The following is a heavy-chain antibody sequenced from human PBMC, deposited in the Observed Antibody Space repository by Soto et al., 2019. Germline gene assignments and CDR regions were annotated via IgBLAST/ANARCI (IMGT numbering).Heavy chain of an antibody. Sequence: GGTLRIACAVSGFTLSRADMSWVRLASGKGLEWVSVIYSGGSTYYADSVKGRFTISRDNSKNTLYLQMNSLRAEDTAVYYCARYYVGRGYSWVYWGQGTLVTGSS. J-gene: IGHJ4*02. CDR3: ARYYVGRGYSWVY. V-gene: IGHV3-66*01. D-gene: IGHD3-22*01. CDR2: IYSGGST. CDR1: GFTLSRAD.